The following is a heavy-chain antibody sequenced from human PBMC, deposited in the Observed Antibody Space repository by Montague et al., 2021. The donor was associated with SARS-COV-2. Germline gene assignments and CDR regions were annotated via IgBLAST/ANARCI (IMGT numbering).Heavy chain of an antibody. V-gene: IGHV4-34*01. CDR3: TREGYQVLWSDYYYYGMDV. D-gene: IGHD2-2*01. CDR1: GGSFSGYY. Sequence: SETLSLTCAVYGGSFSGYYWSWIRQPPGKGLEWIGEINHSGSTNYNPFLKSRVTISVDTSKNQFSLKPSSVTAADTAVYYCTREGYQVLWSDYYYYGMDVWGQGTTVTVSS. CDR2: INHSGST. J-gene: IGHJ6*02.